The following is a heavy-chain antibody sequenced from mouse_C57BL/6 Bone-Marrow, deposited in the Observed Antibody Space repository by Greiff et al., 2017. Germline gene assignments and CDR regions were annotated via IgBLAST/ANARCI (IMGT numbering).Heavy chain of an antibody. CDR2: SRNKANDYTT. J-gene: IGHJ1*03. V-gene: IGHV7-1*01. CDR1: GFTFSDFY. Sequence: EVMLVESGGGLVQSGRSLRLSCATSGFTFSDFYMEWVRQAPGKGLEWIAASRNKANDYTTEYSASVKGRFIVSRDTSQSILYLQMNALRAEDTAIYYWARANYGSSPSYWYFDVWGTGTTVTVSS. CDR3: ARANYGSSPSYWYFDV. D-gene: IGHD1-1*01.